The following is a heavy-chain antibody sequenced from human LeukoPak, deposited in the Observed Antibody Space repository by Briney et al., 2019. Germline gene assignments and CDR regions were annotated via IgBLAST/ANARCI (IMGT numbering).Heavy chain of an antibody. V-gene: IGHV1-18*01. Sequence: ASVKVSCKASGYTFISYDINWVRQAPGQGLEWMGWISPYNGNTIYAQKLQGRVTMTTDTFTSTAYMELRSLRSDDTAVYYCARGSPPRVYYDRSGYYSYYFDYWGQGTLVTVSS. CDR1: GYTFISYD. CDR2: ISPYNGNT. D-gene: IGHD3-22*01. CDR3: ARGSPPRVYYDRSGYYSYYFDY. J-gene: IGHJ4*02.